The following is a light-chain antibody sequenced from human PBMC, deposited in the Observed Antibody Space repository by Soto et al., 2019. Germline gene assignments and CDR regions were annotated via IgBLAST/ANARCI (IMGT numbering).Light chain of an antibody. J-gene: IGKJ3*01. CDR1: QSVNNNY. CDR2: GAS. CDR3: QQYGISPFT. Sequence: EIVLTQSPGTLSLSPGERATLSCRASQSVNNNYLGWYQQKPGQTPRLLIYGASNRATGIPDRFSGSGSGTDFTLTISRLEPEDFAVYYCQQYGISPFTFGPGPKVDI. V-gene: IGKV3-20*01.